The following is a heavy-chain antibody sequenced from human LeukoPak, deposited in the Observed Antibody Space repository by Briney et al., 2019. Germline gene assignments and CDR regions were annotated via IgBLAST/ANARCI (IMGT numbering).Heavy chain of an antibody. CDR2: IYYSGST. V-gene: IGHV4-59*01. J-gene: IGHJ3*02. Sequence: SETLSLTCTVSGGSISSYYWSWTRQPPGKGLEWIGYIYYSGSTNYNPSLKSRVTISVDTSSNQFSLKLTSVTAADTAVYYCARVLRGGNSGYAFDIWGQGTMVTVSS. CDR3: ARVLRGGNSGYAFDI. CDR1: GGSISSYY. D-gene: IGHD4-23*01.